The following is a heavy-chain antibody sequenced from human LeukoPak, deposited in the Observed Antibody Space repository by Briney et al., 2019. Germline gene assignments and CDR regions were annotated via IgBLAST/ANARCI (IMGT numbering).Heavy chain of an antibody. V-gene: IGHV4-4*07. D-gene: IGHD2-21*01. Sequence: SETLSLTCTVSGGSISGFYWVWMRQPAGKRLEWIGHIYKTGSNNYNPSLKSRVTMSVDTSKNHFSLNLTSVTAADTAFYYCARHSYTTSPILLVVRYKWFDPWGQGTLVTVSS. J-gene: IGHJ5*02. CDR3: ARHSYTTSPILLVVRYKWFDP. CDR1: GGSISGFY. CDR2: IYKTGSN.